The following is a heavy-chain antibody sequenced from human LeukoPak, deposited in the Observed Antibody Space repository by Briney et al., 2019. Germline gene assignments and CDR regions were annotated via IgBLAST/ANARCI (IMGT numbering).Heavy chain of an antibody. J-gene: IGHJ5*02. V-gene: IGHV4-59*11. Sequence: PSETLSLTCTVSGGSISSHYWSCIRHPPAKGLEWIGYIDYTGSTNYSPSLKSRVTISVHTSKKHLSLKLSSVTAADTAVYYCARVGFYAPFDTWGQGTLVTVSS. CDR1: GGSISSHY. CDR3: ARVGFYAPFDT. D-gene: IGHD2/OR15-2a*01. CDR2: IDYTGST.